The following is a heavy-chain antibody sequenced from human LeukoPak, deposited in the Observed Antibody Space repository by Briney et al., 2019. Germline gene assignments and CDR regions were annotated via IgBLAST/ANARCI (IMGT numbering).Heavy chain of an antibody. J-gene: IGHJ4*02. CDR3: ARVEESILTGYFDY. Sequence: PGGSLRLSCAAYGFTFSSYWMSWVSQAPGKGLEWVANIKQDGSEKYYVDSVKGRFTISRDNAKNSLYLQMNSLRAEDTAVYYCARVEESILTGYFDYWGQGTLVTVSS. V-gene: IGHV3-7*01. D-gene: IGHD3-9*01. CDR1: GFTFSSYW. CDR2: IKQDGSEK.